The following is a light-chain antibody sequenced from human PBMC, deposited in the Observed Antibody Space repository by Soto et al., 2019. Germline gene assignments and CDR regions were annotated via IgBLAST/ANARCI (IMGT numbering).Light chain of an antibody. CDR3: QQYNSYWT. Sequence: DIQTTQSPSTLSASVGDRVTSSCRASQSISVWLAWYQQKAGKAPNLLIYKASRLESGVPSRFSGSGSETEFTLTISGLQPGDSATYYCQQYNSYWTFGQGTK. J-gene: IGKJ1*01. CDR2: KAS. V-gene: IGKV1-5*03. CDR1: QSISVW.